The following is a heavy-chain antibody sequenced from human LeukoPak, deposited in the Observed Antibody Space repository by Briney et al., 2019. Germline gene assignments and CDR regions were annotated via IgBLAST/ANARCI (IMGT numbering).Heavy chain of an antibody. Sequence: ASVKVSCKASGYTFTGYYMHWVRQAPGQGLERMGWINPNSGGTNYAQKFQGRVTMTRDTSISTAYMELSRLRSDDTAVYYCAREYSGSYYFDYWGQGTLVTVSS. CDR2: INPNSGGT. V-gene: IGHV1-2*02. D-gene: IGHD1-26*01. CDR1: GYTFTGYY. J-gene: IGHJ4*02. CDR3: AREYSGSYYFDY.